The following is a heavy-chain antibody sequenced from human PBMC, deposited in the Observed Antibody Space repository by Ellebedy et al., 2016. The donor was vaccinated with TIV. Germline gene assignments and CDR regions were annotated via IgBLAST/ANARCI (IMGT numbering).Heavy chain of an antibody. J-gene: IGHJ4*02. CDR3: AVSMGGLRYFKY. V-gene: IGHV4-4*02. Sequence: MPSETLSLTCAVSGDSIGSRDWWNWLRQPPGKGLEWIGEIFHGGSTNYNPSLESRVTISLDTSKKQFSLRLSSVTAADTAIYYCAVSMGGLRYFKYWGRGTLVAVSS. CDR1: GDSIGSRDW. CDR2: IFHGGST. D-gene: IGHD4-17*01.